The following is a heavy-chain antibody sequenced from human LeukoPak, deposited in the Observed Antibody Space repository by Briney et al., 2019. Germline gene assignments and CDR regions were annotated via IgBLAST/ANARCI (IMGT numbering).Heavy chain of an antibody. J-gene: IGHJ4*02. Sequence: PRGSLRLSCAASGFTFSSYEMNWVRQAPGKGLEWVSYISSSGSTIYYADSVKGRFTISRDNAKNSLYLQMNSLRAEDTALYYCAKDKYYDSNGLYYFDYWGQGTLVTVSS. V-gene: IGHV3-48*03. CDR3: AKDKYYDSNGLYYFDY. CDR2: ISSSGSTI. D-gene: IGHD3-22*01. CDR1: GFTFSSYE.